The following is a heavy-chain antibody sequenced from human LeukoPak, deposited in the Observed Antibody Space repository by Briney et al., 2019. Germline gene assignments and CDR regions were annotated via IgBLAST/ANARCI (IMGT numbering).Heavy chain of an antibody. CDR1: GFTFSSYA. CDR2: ISGSGGST. V-gene: IGHV3-23*01. J-gene: IGHJ4*02. D-gene: IGHD3-22*01. Sequence: GGSLRLSCAASGFTFSSYAMSWVRQAPGKGLEWVSAISGSGGSTYYADSVKGRFTISRDNAKNTLYLQMNSLRAEDTAVYYCASLTNYYYDSSGAIDYWGQGTLVTVSS. CDR3: ASLTNYYYDSSGAIDY.